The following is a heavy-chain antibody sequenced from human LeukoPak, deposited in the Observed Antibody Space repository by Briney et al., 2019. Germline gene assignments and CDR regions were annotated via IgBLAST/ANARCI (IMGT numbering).Heavy chain of an antibody. Sequence: GGSLRLSCAASGFTYSSYWMHWVRQAPGKGLVSVSRINSDGSSTNYADSVKGRFTISRDNAKNTLYLQMNSLRVEDTAVYYCARVRSGSSAGNYGMDVWGQGTTVTVSS. V-gene: IGHV3-74*01. J-gene: IGHJ6*02. CDR2: INSDGSST. CDR3: ARVRSGSSAGNYGMDV. D-gene: IGHD1-26*01. CDR1: GFTYSSYW.